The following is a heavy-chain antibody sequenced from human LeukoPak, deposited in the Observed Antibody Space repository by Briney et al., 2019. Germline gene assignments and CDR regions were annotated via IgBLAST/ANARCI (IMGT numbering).Heavy chain of an antibody. CDR1: GCSISSGGYY. J-gene: IGHJ4*02. CDR3: ARGNYGDYRFDY. CDR2: IYYSGST. D-gene: IGHD4-17*01. V-gene: IGHV4-31*03. Sequence: PSETLSLTCTVSGCSISSGGYYWSWIRQHPGKGLEWIGYIYYSGSTYYNPSLKSRVTISVDTSKNQFSLKLSSVTAADTAVYYCARGNYGDYRFDYWGQGTLVTVSS.